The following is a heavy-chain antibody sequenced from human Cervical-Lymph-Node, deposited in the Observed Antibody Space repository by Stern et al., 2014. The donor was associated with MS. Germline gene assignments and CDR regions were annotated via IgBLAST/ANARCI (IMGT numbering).Heavy chain of an antibody. CDR3: ATNGDFDWLPILDTKRDYYYGMDV. CDR1: GGTFSSYA. CDR2: LIPIFGTA. J-gene: IGHJ6*02. D-gene: IGHD3-9*01. V-gene: IGHV1-69*06. Sequence: QVQLVQSGAEVKKPGSSVKVSCKASGGTFSSYAISWVRQAPGQGLEWMGGLIPIFGTANYAQKFQGRVTITADKSTSTAYMELSSLRSEDTAVYYCATNGDFDWLPILDTKRDYYYGMDVWGQGTTVTVSS.